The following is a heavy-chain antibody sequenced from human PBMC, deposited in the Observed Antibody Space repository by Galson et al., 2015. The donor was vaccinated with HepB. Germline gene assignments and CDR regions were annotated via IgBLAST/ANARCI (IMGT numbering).Heavy chain of an antibody. CDR1: GLSLNTSGMC. Sequence: PALVKPTQTLTLTCTLSGLSLNTSGMCVSWIRQPPGKALEWLARIDWDDDKYYNPSLKTRLTISKDTSKNQVVLTMTNMDPVDTATYFCARIQFPTMVRGIVIGGYFDPWGQGTLVTVSS. CDR2: IDWDDDK. J-gene: IGHJ5*02. V-gene: IGHV2-70*11. D-gene: IGHD3-10*01. CDR3: ARIQFPTMVRGIVIGGYFDP.